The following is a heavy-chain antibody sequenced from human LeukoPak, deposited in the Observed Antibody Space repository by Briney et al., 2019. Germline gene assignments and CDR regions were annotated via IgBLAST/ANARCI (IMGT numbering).Heavy chain of an antibody. V-gene: IGHV3-21*01. CDR3: VLDCTNGVCAH. J-gene: IGHJ4*02. CDR2: ISSSSSYI. D-gene: IGHD2-8*01. CDR1: GFTFSNAW. Sequence: GGSLRLSCAASGFTFSNAWMSWVRQAPGKGLEWVSSISSSSSYIYYADSVKGRFTISRDNAKNSLYLQMNSLRAEDTAVYYCVLDCTNGVCAHWGQGTLVTVSS.